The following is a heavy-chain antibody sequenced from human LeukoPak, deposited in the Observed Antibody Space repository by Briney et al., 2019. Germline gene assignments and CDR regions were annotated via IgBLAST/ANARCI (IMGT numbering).Heavy chain of an antibody. CDR2: IYYSGST. J-gene: IGHJ4*02. V-gene: IGHV4-59*08. Sequence: PXXGLXLIGYIYYSGSTNYNPSLKSRVTISVDTSKNQFSLKLSSVTAADTAVYYCARRSRSPPYYFDYWGQGTLVTVSS. CDR3: ARRSRSPPYYFDY. D-gene: IGHD1-26*01.